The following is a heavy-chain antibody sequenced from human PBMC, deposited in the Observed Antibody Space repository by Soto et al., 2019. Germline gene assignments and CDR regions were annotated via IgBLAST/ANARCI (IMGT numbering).Heavy chain of an antibody. CDR1: GGTFSSYT. D-gene: IGHD5-18*01. CDR3: AREHSYGYRY. V-gene: IGHV1-69*04. J-gene: IGHJ4*02. Sequence: QVQLVHSGAEVKKPGSSVKVSCKASGGTFSSYTISWVRQDPGQGLEWMGRIIPILGIANYAQKFQGRVTITADKSTSTAYMELGSLSSEDTAVYYCAREHSYGYRYWGQGTLVTVSS. CDR2: IIPILGIA.